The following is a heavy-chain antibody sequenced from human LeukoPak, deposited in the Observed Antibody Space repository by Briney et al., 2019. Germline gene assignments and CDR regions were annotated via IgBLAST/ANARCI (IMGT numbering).Heavy chain of an antibody. CDR2: ISSSGSTI. Sequence: GGSLRLSCAASGFTFSDYYMSWIRQAPGKGLEWVSYISSSGSTIYYADSVKGRFTISRDNAKNSLYLQMNSLRAEDTAVYYCANRRAPTTGSFDAWGQGTLVTVSS. CDR1: GFTFSDYY. V-gene: IGHV3-11*01. CDR3: ANRRAPTTGSFDA. J-gene: IGHJ5*01. D-gene: IGHD1-7*01.